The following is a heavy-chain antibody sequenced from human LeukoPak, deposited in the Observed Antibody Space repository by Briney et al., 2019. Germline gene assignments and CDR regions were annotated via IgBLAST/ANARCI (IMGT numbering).Heavy chain of an antibody. J-gene: IGHJ3*02. CDR3: ARDGDYYGSGSYFPNDAFDI. D-gene: IGHD3-10*01. CDR2: IWYDGSNK. Sequence: GGSLRLSCAASGFTFSSYGMHWVRQAPGKGLEWVAVIWYDGSNKYYADSVKGRFTISRDNPKNTLYLQMNSLRAEDTAVYYCARDGDYYGSGSYFPNDAFDIWGQGTMVTVSS. CDR1: GFTFSSYG. V-gene: IGHV3-33*01.